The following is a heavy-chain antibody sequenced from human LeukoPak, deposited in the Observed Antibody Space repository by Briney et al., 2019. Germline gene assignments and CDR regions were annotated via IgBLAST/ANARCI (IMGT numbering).Heavy chain of an antibody. D-gene: IGHD6-13*01. Sequence: PSETLSLTCTVSGGSISSYYWSWIRQPPGKGLEWIGYIYYSGSTNYNPSLKSRVTISVDTSKNQFSLKLSSVTAADTAVYYCATEAAAGPPGFDYWGQGTLVTVSS. CDR3: ATEAAAGPPGFDY. CDR1: GGSISSYY. J-gene: IGHJ4*02. V-gene: IGHV4-59*01. CDR2: IYYSGST.